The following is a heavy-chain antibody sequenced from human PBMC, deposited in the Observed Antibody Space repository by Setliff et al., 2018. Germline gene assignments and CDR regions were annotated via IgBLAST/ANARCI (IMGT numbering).Heavy chain of an antibody. CDR3: EAAMEEISSYFYMDV. Sequence: LRLSCAASGFAFNNYYMAWIRQAPGKGLQWLSYMSLNGHVVHYADSVKGRFTISRDNGKNSLYLQMNSLRAEDTAIYYCEAAMEEISSYFYMDVWGKGTTVTVSS. J-gene: IGHJ6*03. CDR2: MSLNGHVV. V-gene: IGHV3-11*01. D-gene: IGHD1-1*01. CDR1: GFAFNNYY.